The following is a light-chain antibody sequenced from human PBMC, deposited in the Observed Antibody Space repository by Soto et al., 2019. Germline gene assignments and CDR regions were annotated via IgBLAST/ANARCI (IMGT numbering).Light chain of an antibody. V-gene: IGLV2-23*02. Sequence: QSALTQPASVSGSPGQSITVSCTGTSSDVGSYDLVSWYQQHPGQAPKVMIYGVTKRPSGVSNRFSGNRSGNTASLTISGLQAEDETEYYCTSYGGSNNPYVFGTGTKVTVL. CDR1: SSDVGSYDL. CDR2: GVT. CDR3: TSYGGSNNPYV. J-gene: IGLJ1*01.